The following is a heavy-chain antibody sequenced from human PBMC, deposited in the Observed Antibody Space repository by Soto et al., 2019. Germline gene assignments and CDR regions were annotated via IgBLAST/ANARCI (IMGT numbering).Heavy chain of an antibody. D-gene: IGHD5-18*01. CDR1: GFTFSSYW. Sequence: GGSLRLSCAASGFTFSSYWMHWVRQAPGKGLVWVSRINSDGSSTSYADSVKGRFTMSRDNSKNTLYLQMNSLRAEDTAVYFCAQGGYNYAYAWGQGTLVTVSS. CDR3: AQGGYNYAYA. J-gene: IGHJ5*02. V-gene: IGHV3-74*01. CDR2: INSDGSST.